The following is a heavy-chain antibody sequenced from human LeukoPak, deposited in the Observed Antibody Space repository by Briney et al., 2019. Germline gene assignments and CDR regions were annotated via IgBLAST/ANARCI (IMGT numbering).Heavy chain of an antibody. J-gene: IGHJ4*02. D-gene: IGHD3-10*01. CDR3: GRDDGSGSFDY. CDR1: GFTFDDYA. V-gene: IGHV3-9*01. CDR2: ISWNSGSI. Sequence: GRSLRLSCAASGFTFDDYAMHWVRQAPGKGLEWVSGISWNSGSIGYADSVKGRFTISRDNAKNTLYLQMNSLRVDDTAVYYCGRDDGSGSFDYWGQGILVTVSS.